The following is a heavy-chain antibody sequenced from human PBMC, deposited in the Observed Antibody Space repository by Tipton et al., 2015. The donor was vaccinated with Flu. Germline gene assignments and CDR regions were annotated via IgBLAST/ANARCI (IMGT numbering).Heavy chain of an antibody. CDR2: INHSGST. V-gene: IGHV4-34*01. CDR3: ARGRGIAAAVSYYYMDV. Sequence: TLSLTCTVSGGSISSYYWSWIRQPPGKGLEWIGEINHSGSTNYNPSLKSRVTISVDTSKNQLSLKLSSVTAADTAVYYCARGRGIAAAVSYYYMDVWGKGTTVTVSS. J-gene: IGHJ6*03. D-gene: IGHD6-13*01. CDR1: GGSISSYY.